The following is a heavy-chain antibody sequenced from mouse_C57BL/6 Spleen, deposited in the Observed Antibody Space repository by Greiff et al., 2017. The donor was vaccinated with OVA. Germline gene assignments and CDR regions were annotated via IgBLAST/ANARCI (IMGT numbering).Heavy chain of an antibody. CDR3: ARRGQNGSTMVTTRAWFAY. CDR2: INPYNGGT. J-gene: IGHJ3*01. D-gene: IGHD2-2*01. Sequence: EVQLQQSGPVLVKPGASVKMSCKASGYTFTDYYMNWVKQSHGKSLEWIGVINPYNGGTSYNQKFKGKATLTVDKSSSTAYMELNSLTSEDSAVYYCARRGQNGSTMVTTRAWFAYWGQGTLVTVSA. CDR1: GYTFTDYY. V-gene: IGHV1-19*01.